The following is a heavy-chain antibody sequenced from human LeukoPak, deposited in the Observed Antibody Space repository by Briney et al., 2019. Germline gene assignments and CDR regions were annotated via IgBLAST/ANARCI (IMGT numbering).Heavy chain of an antibody. CDR3: AKPGHYYDSNIDYFDY. Sequence: GGSLRLSCAASGFTFSSYAMSWVRQAPGKGLEWVSAISGSGGSIYYADSVKGRFTISRDNSKNTLYLQMNSLRAEDTAVYYCAKPGHYYDSNIDYFDYWGQGTLVTVSS. CDR1: GFTFSSYA. V-gene: IGHV3-23*01. CDR2: ISGSGGSI. J-gene: IGHJ4*02. D-gene: IGHD3-22*01.